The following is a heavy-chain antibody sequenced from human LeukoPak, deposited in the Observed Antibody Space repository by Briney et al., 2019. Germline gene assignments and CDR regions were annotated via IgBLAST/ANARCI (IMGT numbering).Heavy chain of an antibody. V-gene: IGHV4-59*01. CDR1: GGSISSYY. D-gene: IGHD1-26*01. CDR3: ARDGGWEQPPFDP. CDR2: IYYSGST. Sequence: SETLSLTSTVSGGSISSYYWSWIRQPPGKGLEWIGYIYYSGSTNYNPSLKSRVTISVDTSKNQFSLKLSSVTAADTAVYYCARDGGWEQPPFDPWGQGTLVTVSS. J-gene: IGHJ5*02.